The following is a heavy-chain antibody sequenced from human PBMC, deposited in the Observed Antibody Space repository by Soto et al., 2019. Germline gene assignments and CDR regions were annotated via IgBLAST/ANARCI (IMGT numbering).Heavy chain of an antibody. J-gene: IGHJ3*02. CDR3: VRDENPYNLLTGSSLGRAFDI. Sequence: QVQLQESGPSLVKPSGTLSLTCVITNASISSSNWWSWVRQAPGKGLEWIGEIYHTGRTNYAQSLNSRVTMTIEKSNNRFPLRLTSLKAADTAVSYCVRDENPYNLLTGSSLGRAFDIWGQGTMVTVSS. CDR2: IYHTGRT. V-gene: IGHV4-4*02. D-gene: IGHD3-9*01. CDR1: NASISSSNW.